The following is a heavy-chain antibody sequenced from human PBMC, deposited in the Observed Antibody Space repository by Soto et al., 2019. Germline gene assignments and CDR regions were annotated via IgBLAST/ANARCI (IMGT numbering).Heavy chain of an antibody. D-gene: IGHD1-1*01. CDR2: IIPLFRTP. CDR1: GGTFSSSA. J-gene: IGHJ6*02. V-gene: IGHV1-69*12. CDR3: ARDNDRIQLGGNYYYILDV. Sequence: QVQLVQSGAEMKEPGSSVKVSCKTSGGTFSSSAISWLRQAPGQGLEWMGGIIPLFRTPDYAQKFKGRVTIAADESTSTAYMELSSLRSEDTAVYYCARDNDRIQLGGNYYYILDVWGQGTTIPVSS.